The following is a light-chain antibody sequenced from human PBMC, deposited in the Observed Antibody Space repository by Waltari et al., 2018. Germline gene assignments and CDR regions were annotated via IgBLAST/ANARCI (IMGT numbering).Light chain of an antibody. CDR3: QSYASSLSASLYV. CDR2: GNS. CDR1: SSNIGAGYD. V-gene: IGLV1-40*01. Sequence: VLTQPPSVSGAPGQRVTISCTGSSSNIGAGYDVHWYQQLPGTAPKLLIYGNSNRPSGVPDRSSGSKSGTSASLAITGLQAEDEADYYCQSYASSLSASLYVFGTGTKVTVL. J-gene: IGLJ1*01.